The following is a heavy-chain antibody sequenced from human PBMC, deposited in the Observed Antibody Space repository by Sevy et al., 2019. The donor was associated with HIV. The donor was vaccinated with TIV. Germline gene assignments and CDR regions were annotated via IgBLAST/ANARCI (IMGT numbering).Heavy chain of an antibody. Sequence: GGSLRLSCAASGFTFSNAWMSWVRQAPGKGLEWVGRIKSKTDGGTTDYDAPVKGRFTTSRDDAKNTRYRQMNSLKTEDTAVYYCTTDIVVVPAAMAGWYYYYGMDVWGQGTTVTVPS. D-gene: IGHD2-2*01. CDR1: GFTFSNAW. CDR2: IKSKTDGGTT. V-gene: IGHV3-15*01. J-gene: IGHJ6*02. CDR3: TTDIVVVPAAMAGWYYYYGMDV.